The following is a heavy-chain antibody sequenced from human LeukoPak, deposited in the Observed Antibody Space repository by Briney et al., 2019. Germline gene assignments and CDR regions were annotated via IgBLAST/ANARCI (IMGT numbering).Heavy chain of an antibody. CDR1: GFTFNNFA. V-gene: IGHV3-53*01. CDR3: ARVGSIELAYCGGDCYSGYFDL. Sequence: GGSLRLSCAASGFTFNNFAMSWVRQAPGKGLEWVSVIYSGGSTYYADSVKGRFTISRDNSKNTLYLQMNSLRAEDTAVYYCARVGSIELAYCGGDCYSGYFDLWGRGTLVTVSS. D-gene: IGHD2-21*02. J-gene: IGHJ2*01. CDR2: IYSGGST.